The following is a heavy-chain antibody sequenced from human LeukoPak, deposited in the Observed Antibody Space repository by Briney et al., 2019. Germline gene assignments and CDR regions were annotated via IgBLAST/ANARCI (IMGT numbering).Heavy chain of an antibody. CDR2: INPNSGGT. CDR1: GGTFSSYG. V-gene: IGHV1-2*02. J-gene: IGHJ4*02. D-gene: IGHD6-19*01. CDR3: AKALSSGWYGY. Sequence: ASVKVSCKGSGGTFSSYGISWVRQAPGQGLEWMGWINPNSGGTNYAQKFQGRVTMTRDTSISTAYMELSRLRSDDTAVYYCAKALSSGWYGYWGQGTLVTVSS.